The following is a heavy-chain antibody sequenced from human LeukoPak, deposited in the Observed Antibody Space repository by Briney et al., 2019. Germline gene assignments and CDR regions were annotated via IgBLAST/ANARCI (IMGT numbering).Heavy chain of an antibody. CDR2: ISGGAGTT. CDR1: GFTFSTYA. Sequence: SGGSLGLSCAASGFTFSTYAMSWVRQAPGKGLEWVSAISGGAGTTYYADSVKGRFTISRDNSKNTLYLQMSSLRAEDTAVYYCAKSSYDILAGCYYFDYWGQGALVTVSS. J-gene: IGHJ4*02. D-gene: IGHD3-9*01. CDR3: AKSSYDILAGCYYFDY. V-gene: IGHV3-23*01.